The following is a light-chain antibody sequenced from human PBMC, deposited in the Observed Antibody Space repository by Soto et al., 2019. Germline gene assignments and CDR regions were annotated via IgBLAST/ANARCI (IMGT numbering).Light chain of an antibody. CDR1: QSVTSSY. J-gene: IGKJ2*01. CDR3: QQYGSSPRT. Sequence: EIVLTQSPGTLSLSPGERATLSCRASQSVTSSYLTWYQQRRGQAPRLLIYDASSRATGIPDRFSGSGSGTAFTLTISRLEPEDFAFYYCQQYGSSPRTFGQGTKLEI. CDR2: DAS. V-gene: IGKV3-20*01.